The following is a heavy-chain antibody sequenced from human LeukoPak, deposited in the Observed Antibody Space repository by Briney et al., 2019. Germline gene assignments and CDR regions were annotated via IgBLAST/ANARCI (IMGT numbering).Heavy chain of an antibody. CDR1: GFTFSSYA. J-gene: IGHJ4*02. CDR2: ISGSNGNT. D-gene: IGHD4-17*01. Sequence: GGSLRLSCAASGFTFSSYAMSWVRQAPGKGLEWVSSISGSNGNTYYADPVKDRFTISRDNSKKMLSLQMNSLRGEDTAVYYCAKGRGTTVTSAANYWGQGTLVTVSS. CDR3: AKGRGTTVTSAANY. V-gene: IGHV3-23*01.